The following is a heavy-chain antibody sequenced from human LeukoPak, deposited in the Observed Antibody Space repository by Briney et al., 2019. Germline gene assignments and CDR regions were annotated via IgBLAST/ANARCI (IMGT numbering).Heavy chain of an antibody. CDR1: GFTFDDYG. Sequence: GGSLRLSCAASGFTFDDYGMSWVRQAPGKGLEWVSGINWNGGSTGYADSVKGRFTISRDNAKNSLYLQMNSLRAEDTALYYCARDYYDSSGYYPFDYWGQGTLLTVSS. J-gene: IGHJ4*02. CDR2: INWNGGST. V-gene: IGHV3-20*04. CDR3: ARDYYDSSGYYPFDY. D-gene: IGHD3-22*01.